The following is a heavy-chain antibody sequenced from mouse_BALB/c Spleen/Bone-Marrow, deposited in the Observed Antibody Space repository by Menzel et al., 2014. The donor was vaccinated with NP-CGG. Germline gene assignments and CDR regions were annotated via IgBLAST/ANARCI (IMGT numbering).Heavy chain of an antibody. J-gene: IGHJ4*01. CDR3: ARNAYYAMDY. CDR2: INPDSSTI. V-gene: IGHV4-1*02. Sequence: EVKLMESGGGLVQPGGSLKLSCAASGFDFSRYWMSWVRQAPGKGLEWIGEINPDSSTINYTPSLKDKFIISRDNAKNTLHLQMSKVRSEDTALYYCARNAYYAMDYWGQGTSVTVSS. CDR1: GFDFSRYW.